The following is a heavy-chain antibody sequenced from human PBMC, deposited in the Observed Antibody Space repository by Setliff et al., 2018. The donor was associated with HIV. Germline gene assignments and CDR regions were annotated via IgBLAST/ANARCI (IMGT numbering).Heavy chain of an antibody. CDR3: AREDGSNSHDTFEI. Sequence: LSLTCTVPGGSISNDYWHWIRQSPGRGLEWIGYIYYTGSTNYNPSLKSRVAMSVDSSNHQFSLKLTSVTPADTAIYYCAREDGSNSHDTFEIWGQGILVTVSS. J-gene: IGHJ3*02. D-gene: IGHD1-1*01. CDR2: IYYTGST. V-gene: IGHV4-59*01. CDR1: GGSISNDY.